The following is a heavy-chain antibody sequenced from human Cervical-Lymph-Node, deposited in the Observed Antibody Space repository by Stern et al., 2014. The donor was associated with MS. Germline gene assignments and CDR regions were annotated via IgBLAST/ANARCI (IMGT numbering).Heavy chain of an antibody. CDR1: GYSFTSYW. Sequence: VQLVQSGAEVKKPGESLKISCKGSGYSFTSYWIGWVRQMPGKGLEWMGIIYPGDSDTRYSPSFQGQVTISADKSISTAYLQWSSLKASDTAMYYCARHPRRDGYNYDAFDIWGQGTMVTVSS. D-gene: IGHD5-24*01. CDR2: IYPGDSDT. J-gene: IGHJ3*02. CDR3: ARHPRRDGYNYDAFDI. V-gene: IGHV5-51*01.